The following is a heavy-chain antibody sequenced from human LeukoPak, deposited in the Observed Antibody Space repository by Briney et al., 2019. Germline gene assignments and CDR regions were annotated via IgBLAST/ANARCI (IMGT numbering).Heavy chain of an antibody. D-gene: IGHD6-13*01. CDR2: IYSSGST. CDR1: GDSISSSSCW. Sequence: SETLSLTCSVSGDSISSSSCWWGWIRQPPGKGLEWIGTIYSSGSTYYNPPLESRVTISVDTSKNQFSLRLTSVTAADTAVYYCARRTSNWYYFDFWGQGTQVTVSS. CDR3: ARRTSNWYYFDF. V-gene: IGHV4-39*01. J-gene: IGHJ4*02.